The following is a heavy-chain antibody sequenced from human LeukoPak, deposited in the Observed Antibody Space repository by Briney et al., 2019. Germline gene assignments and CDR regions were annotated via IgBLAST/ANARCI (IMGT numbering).Heavy chain of an antibody. D-gene: IGHD3-22*01. CDR1: GFTFISYA. V-gene: IGHV3-30*04. J-gene: IGHJ4*02. CDR3: ARRAGDYSHPYDY. CDR2: ISFHGTDT. Sequence: GTSLRLSCAASGFTFISYAIHWVRQAPGKGLEWVAVISFHGTDTFYADSVKGRFTISRDNAKNSLYLQMNSLRAEDTAVYYCARRAGDYSHPYDYWGQGTLVTVSS.